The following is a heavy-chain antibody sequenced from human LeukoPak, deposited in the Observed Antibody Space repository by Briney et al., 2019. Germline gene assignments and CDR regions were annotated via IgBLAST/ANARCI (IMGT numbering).Heavy chain of an antibody. CDR2: IYYSGST. Sequence: SETLSLTCTVSAGFVSNSNYYWGWIRQPPGKGLEWIGSIYYSGSTYYNPSLESRVTISVDTSKNQFSLKLRSVTAADTAVYYCARDGSISGWYSDWGQGTQVTVSS. CDR3: ARDGSISGWYSD. CDR1: AGFVSNSNYY. J-gene: IGHJ4*02. D-gene: IGHD6-19*01. V-gene: IGHV4-39*07.